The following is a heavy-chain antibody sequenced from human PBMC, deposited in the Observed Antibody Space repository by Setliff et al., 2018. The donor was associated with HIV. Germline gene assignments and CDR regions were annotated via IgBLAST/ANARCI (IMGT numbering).Heavy chain of an antibody. J-gene: IGHJ4*02. Sequence: GGSLRLSCAASGFRFNIYAMTWVRQAPGKGLQWVSSISGSGSTTNYADSVKGRFTISRDNSKSTLYLQMNSLRDGDTAVYYCARDLPVSNWYRYGLDYWGQGTLVTVSS. CDR1: GFRFNIYA. D-gene: IGHD6-13*01. CDR2: ISGSGSTT. V-gene: IGHV3-23*01. CDR3: ARDLPVSNWYRYGLDY.